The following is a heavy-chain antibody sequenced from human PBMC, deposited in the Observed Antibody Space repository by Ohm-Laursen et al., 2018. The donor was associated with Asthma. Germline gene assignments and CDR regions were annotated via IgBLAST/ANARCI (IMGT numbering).Heavy chain of an antibody. V-gene: IGHV3-23*01. Sequence: SLRLSCAASGFTFSSYAMSWVRQAPGKGLEWVSGISSSGGSTSYADDVKGRFIVSRDNSRNTLFLQMNSLRAEDTAVYYRAKVVLMDVWGQGTTVTVSS. D-gene: IGHD3-16*02. J-gene: IGHJ6*02. CDR1: GFTFSSYA. CDR2: ISSSGGST. CDR3: AKVVLMDV.